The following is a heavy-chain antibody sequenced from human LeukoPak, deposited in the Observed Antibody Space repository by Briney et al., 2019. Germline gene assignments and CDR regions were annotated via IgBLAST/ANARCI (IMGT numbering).Heavy chain of an antibody. J-gene: IGHJ6*04. D-gene: IGHD3-10*02. CDR2: ISSSGSTI. Sequence: HPGGSLRLSCATSGFSFNNAWMSWVRQAPGKGLEWVSCISSSGSTIYYADSVKGRFTISRDNAKNSLYLQMNSLRAEDTAVYYCAELGITMIGGVWGKGTTVTISS. V-gene: IGHV3-48*04. CDR1: GFSFNNAW. CDR3: AELGITMIGGV.